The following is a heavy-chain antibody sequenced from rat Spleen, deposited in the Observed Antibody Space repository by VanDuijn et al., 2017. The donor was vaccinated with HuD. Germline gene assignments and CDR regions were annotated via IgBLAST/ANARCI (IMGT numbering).Heavy chain of an antibody. Sequence: EVQLVESGGGLVQPGRSMKLSCAASGFTFSHCYMAWVRQAPTKGLEWVASITPSGNITYYRDSVKGRFTISRDNAKTTLFLQMDSLRSEDTATYYCARHDYGSGPFDYWGQGVMVTVSS. D-gene: IGHD1-3*01. J-gene: IGHJ2*01. CDR2: ITPSGNIT. V-gene: IGHV5-25*01. CDR1: GFTFSHCY. CDR3: ARHDYGSGPFDY.